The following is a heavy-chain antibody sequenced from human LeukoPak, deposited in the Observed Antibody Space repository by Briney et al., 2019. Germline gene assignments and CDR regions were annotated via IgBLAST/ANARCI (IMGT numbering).Heavy chain of an antibody. CDR2: ISSSSSTYI. D-gene: IGHD6-19*01. J-gene: IGHJ4*02. CDR3: ARDMSSGWYSNFDY. V-gene: IGHV3-21*01. Sequence: GRSLRLSCAASGFTFRTYAMNWVRQAPGKGLEWVSSISSSSSTYIYYADSVKGRFTISRDNAKNSLYLQMNSLRVEDTAVYYCARDMSSGWYSNFDYWGQGTLVTVSS. CDR1: GFTFRTYA.